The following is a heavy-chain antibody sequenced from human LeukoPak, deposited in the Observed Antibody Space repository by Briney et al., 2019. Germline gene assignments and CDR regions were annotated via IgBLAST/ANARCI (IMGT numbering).Heavy chain of an antibody. D-gene: IGHD2-2*01. V-gene: IGHV4-4*07. J-gene: IGHJ4*02. CDR3: ARDGWGYCSSTSCFNLEY. CDR1: GGSISSYY. Sequence: KTSETLSLTCTVSGGSISSYYWSWIRQPAGKGLEWIGRMHTSGSTNYSPSLKSRVTMSVGTSKNQLSLKLSSVTAADTAVYYCARDGWGYCSSTSCFNLEYWGQGTLVTVSS. CDR2: MHTSGST.